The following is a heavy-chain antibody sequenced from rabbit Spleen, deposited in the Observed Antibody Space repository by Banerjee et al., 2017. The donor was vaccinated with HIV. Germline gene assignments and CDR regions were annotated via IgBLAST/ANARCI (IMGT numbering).Heavy chain of an antibody. D-gene: IGHD2-1*01. CDR3: ARDGNNNDWGL. V-gene: IGHV1S45*01. J-gene: IGHJ4*01. CDR2: IDAGSGTT. Sequence: QEQLEESGGDLVKPEGSLTLTCTASGFSFSRNYWICWVRQAPGKGLEWIACIDAGSGTTYYATWAKGRFTISKTSSTTVTLQMTRLTDADTATYFCARDGNNNDWGLWGQGTLVTVS. CDR1: GFSFSRNYW.